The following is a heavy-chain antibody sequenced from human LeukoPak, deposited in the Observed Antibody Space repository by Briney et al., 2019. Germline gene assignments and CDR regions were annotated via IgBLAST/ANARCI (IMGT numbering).Heavy chain of an antibody. D-gene: IGHD2-2*01. Sequence: PGVSLRLSCAASGFSLSGYWMHWVRQAAGKGLVWVARMNSAGTTINYADSVKGRFTISRDSAGNALYLQMSSLRAEDTAIYYCIREIQVRASASLGYWGQGTLVPVSS. CDR2: MNSAGTTI. CDR1: GFSLSGYW. J-gene: IGHJ4*01. CDR3: IREIQVRASASLGY. V-gene: IGHV3-74*01.